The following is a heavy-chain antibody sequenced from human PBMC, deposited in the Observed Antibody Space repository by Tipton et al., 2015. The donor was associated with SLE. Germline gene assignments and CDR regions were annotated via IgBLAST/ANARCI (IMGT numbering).Heavy chain of an antibody. CDR1: GFTFSNYA. CDR3: ARAVTGTGWD. CDR2: VYSGGFT. Sequence: SLRLSCAASGFTFSNYAMTWVRQAPGKGLEWVSVVYSGGFTLYTESVKGRFIISRDNAGNTLYLQMNSLRVEDTAVYFCARAVTGTGWDWGQGTLVTVSS. D-gene: IGHD1-7*01. V-gene: IGHV3-23*03. J-gene: IGHJ4*02.